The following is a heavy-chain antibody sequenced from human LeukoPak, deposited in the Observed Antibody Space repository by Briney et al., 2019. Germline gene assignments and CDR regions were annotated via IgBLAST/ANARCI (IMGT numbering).Heavy chain of an antibody. J-gene: IGHJ4*02. CDR3: ARAGVAATGLDY. V-gene: IGHV1-8*01. D-gene: IGHD2-15*01. CDR1: GYTFTSYD. Sequence: ASVKVSCKASGYTFTSYDINWVRQAPGQGLEWMGWMNPNSGIRRYAQSFQGRVTMTTDTSINTAYMELSSLTSQDTAIYFCARAGVAATGLDYWSQGTLVTVSS. CDR2: MNPNSGIR.